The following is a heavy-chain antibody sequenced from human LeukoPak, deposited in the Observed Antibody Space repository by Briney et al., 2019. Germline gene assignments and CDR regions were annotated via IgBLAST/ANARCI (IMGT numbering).Heavy chain of an antibody. CDR1: GLTFSSYA. J-gene: IGHJ3*02. D-gene: IGHD6-19*01. CDR2: ISYDGSNK. CDR3: ARDSSLYSSGWYVLHDAFDI. Sequence: GGSLRLSCAASGLTFSSYARHWVRQAPGKGREWVAVISYDGSNKYYADSVKGRFTISRDNSKNTLYLQMNSLRAEDTAVYYCARDSSLYSSGWYVLHDAFDIWGQGTMVTVSS. V-gene: IGHV3-30-3*01.